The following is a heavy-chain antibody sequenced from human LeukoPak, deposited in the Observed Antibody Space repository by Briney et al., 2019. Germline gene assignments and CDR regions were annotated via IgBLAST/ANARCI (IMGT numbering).Heavy chain of an antibody. CDR1: GGSISSYY. D-gene: IGHD6-19*01. J-gene: IGHJ4*02. CDR2: IYYSGST. V-gene: IGHV4-59*01. Sequence: SETLSLTCTVSGGSISSYYWSWIRQPPGKGLEWIGYIYYSGSTNYNPSLKSRVTISVDTSKNQFSLKLSSVTAADTAVYYCARDNSSGWYFLDYWGQGTLVTVS. CDR3: ARDNSSGWYFLDY.